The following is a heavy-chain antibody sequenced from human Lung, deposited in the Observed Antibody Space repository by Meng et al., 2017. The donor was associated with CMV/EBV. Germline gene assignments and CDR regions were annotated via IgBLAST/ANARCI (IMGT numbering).Heavy chain of an antibody. D-gene: IGHD5-12*01. V-gene: IGHV3-23*01. Sequence: SXAASGFSFSNHVMSWVRQAPGKGLEWVSTISGSGGSTYYADSVKGRFTVSRDNSKNTLNLQMNSLRVEDTAVYYCAKKSGYDLGWYFDLWGRGTLVTVSS. CDR3: AKKSGYDLGWYFDL. J-gene: IGHJ2*01. CDR2: ISGSGGST. CDR1: GFSFSNHV.